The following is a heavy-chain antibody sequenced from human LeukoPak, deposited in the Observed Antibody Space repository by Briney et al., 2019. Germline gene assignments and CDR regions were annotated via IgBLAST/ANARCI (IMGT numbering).Heavy chain of an antibody. CDR3: ARGGDSSSSVYFDY. CDR2: ISYDGSNK. CDR1: GFTFSSYA. Sequence: GGSLRLSCAASGFTFSSYAMHWVRQAPGKGLEWVAVISYDGSNKYYADSVKGRFTTSRDNSKNTLYLQMNSLRAEDTAVYYCARGGDSSSSVYFDYWGQGTLVTVSS. D-gene: IGHD6-6*01. V-gene: IGHV3-30-3*01. J-gene: IGHJ4*02.